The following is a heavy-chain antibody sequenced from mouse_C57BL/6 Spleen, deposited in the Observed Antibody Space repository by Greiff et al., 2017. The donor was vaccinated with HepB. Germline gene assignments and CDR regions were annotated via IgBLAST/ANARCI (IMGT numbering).Heavy chain of an antibody. CDR3: ARDTTGEEFAY. V-gene: IGHV5-17*01. Sequence: LMESGGGLVKPGGSLKLSCAASGFTFSDYGMHWVRQAPEKGLEWVAYISSGSSTIYYADTVKGRFTISRDNAKNTLFLQMTSLRSEDTAMYYSARDTTGEEFAYWGQGTLVTVSA. CDR1: GFTFSDYG. J-gene: IGHJ3*01. CDR2: ISSGSSTI. D-gene: IGHD1-1*01.